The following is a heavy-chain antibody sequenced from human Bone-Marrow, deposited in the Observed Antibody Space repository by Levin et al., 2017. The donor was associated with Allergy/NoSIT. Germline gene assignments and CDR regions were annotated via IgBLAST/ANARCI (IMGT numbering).Heavy chain of an antibody. V-gene: IGHV4-39*01. J-gene: IGHJ3*02. CDR3: ATGVITRGAFDI. CDR2: IYYSGST. CDR1: GDSISSFSSY. Sequence: SSETLSLTCTVSGDSISSFSSYWGWIRQPPGMGLEWIGNIYYSGSTYYNPSLKSRVTISVDTSKNQFSLKLRSVTAADRALYYCATGVITRGAFDIWGQGTMVTVSS. D-gene: IGHD4-23*01.